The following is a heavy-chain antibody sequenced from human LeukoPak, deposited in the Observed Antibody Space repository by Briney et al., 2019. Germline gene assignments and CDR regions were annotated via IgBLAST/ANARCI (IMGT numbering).Heavy chain of an antibody. CDR1: GFTFLSYG. V-gene: IGHV3-30*02. D-gene: IGHD5-12*01. J-gene: IGHJ6*03. Sequence: GGSLRLSCAASGFTFLSYGMHWVRQAPGKGLEWVAFIRYDGSNKYYADSVKGRFTISRDNSKNTLYLQMKSLRAEDTAVYYCAKGGGYEAQYYYYYLDVWGKGTTVTISS. CDR3: AKGGGYEAQYYYYYLDV. CDR2: IRYDGSNK.